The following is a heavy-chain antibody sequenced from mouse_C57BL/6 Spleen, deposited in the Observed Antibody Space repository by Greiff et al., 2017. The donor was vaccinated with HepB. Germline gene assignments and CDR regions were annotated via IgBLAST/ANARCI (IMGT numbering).Heavy chain of an antibody. CDR3: ATPLSAYYSLDY. CDR2: IWRGGST. CDR1: GFSLTSYG. Sequence: VQLQQSGPGLVQPSQRLSITCTVSGFSLTSYGVHWVRQSPGKGLEWLGVIWRGGSTDYNAAFMSRLSITKDNSKSQVFFKMNSLQADDTAIYYCATPLSAYYSLDYWGQGTTLTVSS. J-gene: IGHJ2*01. D-gene: IGHD2-12*01. V-gene: IGHV2-5*01.